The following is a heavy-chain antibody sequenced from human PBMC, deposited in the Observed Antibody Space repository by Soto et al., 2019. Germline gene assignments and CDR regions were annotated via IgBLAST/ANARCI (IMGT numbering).Heavy chain of an antibody. J-gene: IGHJ5*02. V-gene: IGHV3-21*01. D-gene: IGHD6-13*01. CDR1: GFTFSSYS. Sequence: GGSLRLSCAASGFTFSSYSMNWVRQAPGKGLEWVSSISSSSSYIYYADSVKGRFTISRDNAKNSLYLQMNSLRAEDTAVYYCARMNSYSSSWSPADPWGQGTLVTVSS. CDR2: ISSSSSYI. CDR3: ARMNSYSSSWSPADP.